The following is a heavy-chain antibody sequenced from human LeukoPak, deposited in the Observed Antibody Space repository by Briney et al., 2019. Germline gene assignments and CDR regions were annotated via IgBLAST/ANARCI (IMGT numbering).Heavy chain of an antibody. D-gene: IGHD6-19*01. J-gene: IGHJ5*02. CDR2: ISHDGMNA. V-gene: IGHV3-23*01. Sequence: PGGSLRLSCAASGLHFSGTAMSWVRQAPGKGLEWVSAISHDGMNAYYAASVKGRFTISRYNSKKTVSLEMSSLTAADTGVYYCAKDGAQYSSGPECDPRGQGALVTVSP. CDR3: AKDGAQYSSGPECDP. CDR1: GLHFSGTA.